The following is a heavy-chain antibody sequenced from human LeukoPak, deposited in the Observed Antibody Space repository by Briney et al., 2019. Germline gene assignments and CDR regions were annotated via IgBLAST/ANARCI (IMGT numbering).Heavy chain of an antibody. CDR2: IYNSGST. CDR3: ASPRGDDSGGYYTWYFHH. Sequence: SETLSLTCNVSGGSISSTYWSWIRQPPGKGLEWIGYIYNSGSTNYNPSLKSRVTISVDTSKNQFSLKLSSVTAADTAVYFCASPRGDDSGGYYTWYFHHWGQGILVTVSS. D-gene: IGHD3-22*01. CDR1: GGSISSTY. J-gene: IGHJ1*01. V-gene: IGHV4-4*08.